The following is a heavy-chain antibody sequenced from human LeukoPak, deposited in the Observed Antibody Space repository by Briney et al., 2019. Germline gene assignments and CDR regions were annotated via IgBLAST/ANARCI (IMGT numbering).Heavy chain of an antibody. CDR1: GGTFSSYA. CDR3: ARKSNTSSGWFAFDY. J-gene: IGHJ4*02. Sequence: SVKVSCKASGGTFSSYAISWVRQAPGQGLEWMGGIIPIFGTANYAQKFQGRVTMTRNTSISTAYMELSSLRSEDTAVYYCARKSNTSSGWFAFDYWGQGTLVTVSS. CDR2: IIPIFGTA. D-gene: IGHD6-19*01. V-gene: IGHV1-69*05.